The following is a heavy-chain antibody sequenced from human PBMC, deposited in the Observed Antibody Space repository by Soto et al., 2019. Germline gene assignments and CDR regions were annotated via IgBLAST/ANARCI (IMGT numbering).Heavy chain of an antibody. V-gene: IGHV3-30-3*01. CDR3: AREPLNAMAQYYFDY. D-gene: IGHD5-18*01. J-gene: IGHJ4*02. CDR2: ISYDGSNK. CDR1: GFTFSSYA. Sequence: QVQLVESGGGVVQPGRSLRLSCAASGFTFSSYAMHWVRQAPGKGLEWVAVISYDGSNKYYADSVKGRFTISRDNSKNPLYLQMNSLRAEDTAVYYCAREPLNAMAQYYFDYWGQGTLVTVSS.